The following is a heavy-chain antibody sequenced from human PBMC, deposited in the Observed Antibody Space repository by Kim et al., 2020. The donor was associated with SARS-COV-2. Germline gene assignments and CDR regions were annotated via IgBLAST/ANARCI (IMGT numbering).Heavy chain of an antibody. D-gene: IGHD3-10*01. J-gene: IGHJ3*02. CDR3: ATSTHYGSGSYYQSDAFDI. CDR2: ISYAGRT. CDR1: GGSINSGGYY. Sequence: SETLSLTCTVSGGSINSGGYYWSWVRRHPGKGLEWIGHISYAGRTNYNPSLTGRISMSVDTSKNQFSLKLTSVTAADTAVYYVATSTHYGSGSYYQSDAFDIWGQGKVVTVSS. V-gene: IGHV4-31*03.